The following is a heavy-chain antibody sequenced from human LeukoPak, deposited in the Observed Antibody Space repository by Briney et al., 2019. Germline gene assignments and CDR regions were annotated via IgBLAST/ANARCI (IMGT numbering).Heavy chain of an antibody. J-gene: IGHJ1*01. V-gene: IGHV1-2*02. Sequence: ASVKVSCKASGYTFTGYYMHWVRQAPGQGLEWMGWINPNSGGTNYAQKLQGRVTMTRDTSISTAYMELSRLRSDDTAVYYCARGYCSSTSCYSRDFQHWGQGTLVTVSS. CDR1: GYTFTGYY. CDR3: ARGYCSSTSCYSRDFQH. CDR2: INPNSGGT. D-gene: IGHD2-2*02.